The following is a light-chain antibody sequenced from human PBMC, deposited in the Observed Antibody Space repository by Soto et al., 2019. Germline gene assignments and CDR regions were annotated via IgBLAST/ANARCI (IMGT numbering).Light chain of an antibody. CDR3: LHHGSSLWT. J-gene: IGKJ1*01. V-gene: IGKV3-20*01. Sequence: EIVMTQSPATLSVSPGERATLSCRASQSVSSNLAWYQQKPGQAPRLLIYDASNRATGIPARFSGSGSGTDFTLTISRLEPEDFAMYYCLHHGSSLWTFGQGTKVDIK. CDR1: QSVSSN. CDR2: DAS.